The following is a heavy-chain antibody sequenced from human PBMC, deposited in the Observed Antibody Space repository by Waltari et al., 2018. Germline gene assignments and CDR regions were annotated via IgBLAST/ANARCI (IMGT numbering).Heavy chain of an antibody. CDR1: GGSIRGFY. V-gene: IGHV4-59*01. CDR3: ARGGGGDWEWFGP. J-gene: IGHJ5*02. D-gene: IGHD2-21*02. Sequence: QVQLQESGPSLLKPSETLSLMCTVSGGSIRGFYWSWFRQPPGEGLDWIGYIYYTGSTNSNPSLKSRVTMSGDTSKNQCSLKLSSVTAADTAFYYCARGGGGDWEWFGPGGQGALVTVSS. CDR2: IYYTGST.